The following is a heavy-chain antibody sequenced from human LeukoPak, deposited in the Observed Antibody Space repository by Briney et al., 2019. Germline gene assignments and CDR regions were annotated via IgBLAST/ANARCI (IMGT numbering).Heavy chain of an antibody. CDR1: GGSISSYY. CDR2: IYTSGST. Sequence: SETLSLTCTVSGGSISSYYWSWIRQPAGKGLEWIGRIYTSGSTNYNPSLKSRVTISVDTSKNQFSLKVNSVTAADTAVYYCARVPRSYYYYYYMDVWGKGTTVTVSS. CDR3: ARVPRSYYYYYYMDV. J-gene: IGHJ6*03. V-gene: IGHV4-4*07.